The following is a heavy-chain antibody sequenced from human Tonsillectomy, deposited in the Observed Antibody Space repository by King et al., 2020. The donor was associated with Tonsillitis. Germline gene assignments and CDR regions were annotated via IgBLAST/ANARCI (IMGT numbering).Heavy chain of an antibody. D-gene: IGHD2-8*01. CDR2: IYFNENT. CDR3: ARDRHQGSTKFDY. Sequence: QLQESGPGLVKPSETLSLTCTVSGDSISGYYWTWIRQPAGKGLEWFGRIYFNENTDYNPSLKSRVTMSVDTSKNQFSLKLTSVTAADTAVYYCARDRHQGSTKFDYWGPGTLVTVSS. V-gene: IGHV4-4*07. J-gene: IGHJ4*02. CDR1: GDSISGYY.